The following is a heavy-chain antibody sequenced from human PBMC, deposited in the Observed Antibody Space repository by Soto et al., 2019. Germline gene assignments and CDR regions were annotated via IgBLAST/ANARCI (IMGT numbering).Heavy chain of an antibody. CDR2: IYPGDSDT. CDR3: ARLGSSSSYYNYGMDV. V-gene: IGHV5-51*01. Sequence: PGESLKISCKGSGYSFTSYWIGWVRQMPGKGLEWMGIIYPGDSDTRYSPSFQGQVTISADKSISTAYLQWSSLKASDTAMYYCARLGSSSSYYNYGMDVWGQGTTVTVSS. D-gene: IGHD6-6*01. J-gene: IGHJ6*02. CDR1: GYSFTSYW.